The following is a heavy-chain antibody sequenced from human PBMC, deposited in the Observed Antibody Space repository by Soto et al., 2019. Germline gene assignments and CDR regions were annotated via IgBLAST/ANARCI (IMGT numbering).Heavy chain of an antibody. J-gene: IGHJ6*02. Sequence: QVQLVQSGAEVKKPGSSVKVSCKASGGPFRSFAISWVRQAPGQGLEWMGGIVPMFGPATYAQKFQGRVTITADESTSTAYMELSSLRSEDTAVYYCEARHCSTTSCYYDMDVWGQGTTVTVSS. V-gene: IGHV1-69*01. CDR1: GGPFRSFA. D-gene: IGHD2-2*01. CDR3: EARHCSTTSCYYDMDV. CDR2: IVPMFGPA.